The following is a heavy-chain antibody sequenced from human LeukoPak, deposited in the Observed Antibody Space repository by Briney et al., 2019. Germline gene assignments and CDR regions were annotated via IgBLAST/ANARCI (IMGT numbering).Heavy chain of an antibody. V-gene: IGHV4-34*01. D-gene: IGHD3-3*01. Sequence: PSETLSLTCAVYGGSFSGYYWSWIRQPPGKGLEWIGEINHSGSTNYNPSLKSRVTISVDTSKNQFSLKLSSVTAADTAMYYCARRGISIFGVVIRARRFDPWGQGTLVAVSS. CDR2: INHSGST. CDR1: GGSFSGYY. J-gene: IGHJ5*02. CDR3: ARRGISIFGVVIRARRFDP.